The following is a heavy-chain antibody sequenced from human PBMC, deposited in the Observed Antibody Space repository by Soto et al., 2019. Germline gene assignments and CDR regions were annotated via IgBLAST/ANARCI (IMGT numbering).Heavy chain of an antibody. CDR3: VREGGTLGHSLGELFPTQNYHYYGMDV. V-gene: IGHV1-8*02. J-gene: IGHJ6*02. CDR1: GYTFTNYG. Sequence: ASVKVSCKAAGYTFTNYGISWVRQAPGQGLEWMGWMNPNSGNTDYAQKFQGRVTMTRNTSISTAYMEMKRLKSDDTAVFYCVREGGTLGHSLGELFPTQNYHYYGMDVWGQGTTVTVSS. CDR2: MNPNSGNT. D-gene: IGHD3-10*01.